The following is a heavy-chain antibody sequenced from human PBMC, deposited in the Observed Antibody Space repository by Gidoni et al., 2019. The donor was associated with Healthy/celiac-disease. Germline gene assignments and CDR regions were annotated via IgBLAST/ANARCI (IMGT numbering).Heavy chain of an antibody. Sequence: QVQLVQSGAEVKKPGASVKVSCKASGYTFTSSYMHWVRQAPGQGLEWMGIINPSGGSTSYAQKFQGRVTMTRDTSTSTVYMELSSLRSEDTAVYYCARERYSYGPFDYWGQGTLVTVSS. CDR1: GYTFTSSY. CDR3: ARERYSYGPFDY. J-gene: IGHJ4*02. CDR2: INPSGGST. D-gene: IGHD5-18*01. V-gene: IGHV1-46*01.